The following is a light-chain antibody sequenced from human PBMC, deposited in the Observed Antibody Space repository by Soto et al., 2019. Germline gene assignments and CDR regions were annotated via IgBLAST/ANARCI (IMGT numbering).Light chain of an antibody. CDR3: RQYSNWPPWT. V-gene: IGKV3-15*01. CDR2: RAS. CDR1: QSVSSD. Sequence: EIVMTQSPATLSVSPGERATLSCRASQSVSSDLAWYHQKPGQAPRLLIFRASSRATGVPARFSASGSGTEFTLTISGLQSEDFAVYYCRQYSNWPPWTFGPGTKVDI. J-gene: IGKJ1*01.